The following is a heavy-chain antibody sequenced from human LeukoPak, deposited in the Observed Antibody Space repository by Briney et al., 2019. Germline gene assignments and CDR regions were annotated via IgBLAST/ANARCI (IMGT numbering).Heavy chain of an antibody. D-gene: IGHD3-10*01. CDR2: IYYSGST. V-gene: IGHV4-38-2*02. CDR3: ARNPRLWFGGNWFDP. Sequence: SETLSLTCTVSGYSISSGYYWGWIRQPPGKGLEWIGSIYYSGSTYYNPSLKSRVTISVDTSKNQFSLKLSSVTAADTAVYYCARNPRLWFGGNWFDPWGQGTLVTVSS. CDR1: GYSISSGYY. J-gene: IGHJ5*02.